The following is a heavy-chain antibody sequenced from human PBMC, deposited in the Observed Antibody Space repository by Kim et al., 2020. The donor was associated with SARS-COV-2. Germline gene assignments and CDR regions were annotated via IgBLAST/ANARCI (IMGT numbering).Heavy chain of an antibody. J-gene: IGHJ4*02. CDR1: GFTFSTYA. CDR2: ISGSGGST. V-gene: IGHV3-23*01. Sequence: GGSLRLSCAASGFTFSTYAMTWVRQAPGKGLEWVSGISGSGGSTYYADSVKGRFTISRDNSKNTLYLQMNSLRAEDTAVYYCAKDLPLRYLLTGYSPIDYWGQGTLVTVSS. CDR3: AKDLPLRYLLTGYSPIDY. D-gene: IGHD3-9*01.